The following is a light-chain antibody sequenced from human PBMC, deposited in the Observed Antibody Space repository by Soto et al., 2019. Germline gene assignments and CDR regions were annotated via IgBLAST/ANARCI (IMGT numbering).Light chain of an antibody. CDR1: QSVSSN. Sequence: EIVMTHSLATLSVSPGERATLSCRASQSVSSNLAWYQQKPGQPPRLLIYFASTRATAVPARFTAGGSGTEFTLTISSLQSDDLAVYYCQQYDKWPRTFGQGTKVDIK. J-gene: IGKJ1*01. CDR2: FAS. CDR3: QQYDKWPRT. V-gene: IGKV3-15*01.